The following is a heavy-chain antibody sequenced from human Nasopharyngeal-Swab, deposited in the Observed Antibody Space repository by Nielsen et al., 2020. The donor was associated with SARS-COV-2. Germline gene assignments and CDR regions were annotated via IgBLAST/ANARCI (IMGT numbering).Heavy chain of an antibody. CDR3: AKDREVDSLYYYYGMDV. J-gene: IGHJ6*02. CDR1: GFTFSSYG. D-gene: IGHD3-22*01. CDR2: ISYDGSNK. Sequence: GESLKISCAASGFTFSSYGLHWVRQAPGKGLDWVAVISYDGSNKYYADSVKGRFTISRDNSKNTLYLQMNSLRAEDTAVYYCAKDREVDSLYYYYGMDVWGQGTTVTVSS. V-gene: IGHV3-30*18.